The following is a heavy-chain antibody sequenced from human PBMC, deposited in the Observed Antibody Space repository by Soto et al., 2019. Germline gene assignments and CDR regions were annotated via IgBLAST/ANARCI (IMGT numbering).Heavy chain of an antibody. CDR3: GKAIAPAGKEYFDY. Sequence: GGSLRLSCSASGFTFSSYSMSWVRHAPWKGLEWVSAISGSGGSTYYADSVKGRFTISRDNSKNTLYLQMNSLRAEDTAVYYCGKAIAPAGKEYFDYWGQGTPGTVS. CDR1: GFTFSSYS. D-gene: IGHD6-13*01. CDR2: ISGSGGST. V-gene: IGHV3-23*01. J-gene: IGHJ4*02.